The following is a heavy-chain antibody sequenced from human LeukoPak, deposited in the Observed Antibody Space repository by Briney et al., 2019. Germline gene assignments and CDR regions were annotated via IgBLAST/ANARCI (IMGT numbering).Heavy chain of an antibody. CDR2: IYYSGST. CDR3: ARESGAAAGNYYFDY. Sequence: SETLSLTCTVSGGSISSYYWSWIRQPPGKGLEWIGYIYYSGSTNYNPSLKSRVTISVDTSKNQFSLKLSSVTAADTAVYYCARESGAAAGNYYFDYWGQGTLVTVSS. J-gene: IGHJ4*02. CDR1: GGSISSYY. D-gene: IGHD6-13*01. V-gene: IGHV4-59*01.